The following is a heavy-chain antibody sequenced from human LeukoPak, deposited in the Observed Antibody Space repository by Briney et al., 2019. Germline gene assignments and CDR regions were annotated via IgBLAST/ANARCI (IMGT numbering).Heavy chain of an antibody. V-gene: IGHV3-30*18. Sequence: GGSLRLSCAASGFTFSSYGMHWVRQAPGKGLEWVAVISYDGSNKYYADSVKGRFTISRDNSKNTLYLQMNSLRAEDTAAYYCAKDRADIVATYFDYWGQGTLVTVSS. J-gene: IGHJ4*02. CDR1: GFTFSSYG. CDR3: AKDRADIVATYFDY. CDR2: ISYDGSNK. D-gene: IGHD5-12*01.